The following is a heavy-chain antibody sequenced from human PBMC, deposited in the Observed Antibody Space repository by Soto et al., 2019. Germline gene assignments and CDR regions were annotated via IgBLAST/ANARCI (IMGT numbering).Heavy chain of an antibody. CDR1: GGSISSYY. V-gene: IGHV4-59*01. J-gene: IGHJ4*02. Sequence: PSETPSLTCIVSGGSISSYYWTWTRQPPGKGLEWIGCVYNGATTSYNPSLKSRVTISVDTSKNQFSLKLTSVTAADTAMYYCARDDSERPATYWGQGTLVTV. CDR3: ARDDSERPATY. CDR2: VYNGATT. D-gene: IGHD3-10*01.